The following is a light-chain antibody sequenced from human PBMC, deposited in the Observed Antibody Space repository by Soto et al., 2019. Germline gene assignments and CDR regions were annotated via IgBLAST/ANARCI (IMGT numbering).Light chain of an antibody. J-gene: IGKJ5*01. CDR1: QGISNY. V-gene: IGKV1-27*01. Sequence: DIQMSQSPSSLSASGGDRVTITCRASQGISNYLAWYHQKPGKVPKLLIYAASTLQSGVPSRFSGSGSGTDFTLTISSLQPEDVATYYCQKYNSAPAITFGQGTRLEIK. CDR3: QKYNSAPAIT. CDR2: AAS.